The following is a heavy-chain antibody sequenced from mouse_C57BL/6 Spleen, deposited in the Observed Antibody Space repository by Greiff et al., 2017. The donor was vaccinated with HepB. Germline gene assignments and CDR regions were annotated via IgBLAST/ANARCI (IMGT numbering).Heavy chain of an antibody. CDR2: IYPGSGST. CDR1: GYTFTSYW. J-gene: IGHJ3*01. CDR3: ARRLTGTGGFAY. V-gene: IGHV1-55*01. Sequence: VQLQQPGAELVKPGASVKMSCKASGYTFTSYWITWVKQRPGQGLEWIGDIYPGSGSTNYNEKFKSKATLTVDTSSSTAYMQLSSLTSEDSAVYYCARRLTGTGGFAYWGQGTLVTVSA. D-gene: IGHD4-1*01.